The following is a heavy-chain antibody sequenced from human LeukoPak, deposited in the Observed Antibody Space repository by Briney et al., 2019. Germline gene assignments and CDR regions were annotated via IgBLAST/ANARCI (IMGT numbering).Heavy chain of an antibody. CDR2: INPSGGST. D-gene: IGHD4-23*01. J-gene: IGHJ2*01. CDR1: GYTFTSYY. V-gene: IGHV1-46*01. Sequence: ASVKVSCKASGYTFTSYYMHWVRQAPGQGLEWMGIINPSGGSTSYAQEFQGRVTMTRDTSTSTVYMELSSLRSEDTAVYYCARDSLYGGNLWYFDFWGRGTLVTVSS. CDR3: ARDSLYGGNLWYFDF.